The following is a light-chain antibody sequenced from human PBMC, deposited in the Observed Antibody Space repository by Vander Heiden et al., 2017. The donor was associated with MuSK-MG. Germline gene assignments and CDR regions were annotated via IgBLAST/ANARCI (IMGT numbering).Light chain of an antibody. CDR2: AAS. J-gene: IGKJ1*01. CDR3: QHSYSTPT. Sequence: DIQMTQSRSSLSASVGDRVTITCRASQSISSYLNWYQQKPGKAPKLLFYAASSLQSGVPSRFSGSGSGTDFTLTISSLQPEDFATYYCQHSYSTPTFGQGTKVEIK. V-gene: IGKV1-39*01. CDR1: QSISSY.